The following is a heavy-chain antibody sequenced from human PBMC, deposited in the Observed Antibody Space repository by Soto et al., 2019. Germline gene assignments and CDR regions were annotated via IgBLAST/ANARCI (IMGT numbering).Heavy chain of an antibody. D-gene: IGHD2-15*01. CDR2: IYYSGST. CDR3: ARAPTPYLPHYYSGMDV. CDR1: GGSISSYY. V-gene: IGHV4-59*01. Sequence: PSETLSLTCTVSGGSISSYYWSWIRQPPGKGLEWIGYIYYSGSTNYNPSLKSRVTISVDTSKNQFSLKLSSVTAADTAVYYCARAPTPYLPHYYSGMDVWGQGTTVTVSS. J-gene: IGHJ6*02.